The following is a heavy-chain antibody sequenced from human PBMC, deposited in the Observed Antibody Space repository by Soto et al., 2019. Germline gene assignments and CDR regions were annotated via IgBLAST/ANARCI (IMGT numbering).Heavy chain of an antibody. D-gene: IGHD3-16*01. CDR1: EVTFRTYG. CDR3: ARDHRIEGATNFDY. V-gene: IGHV3-7*03. J-gene: IGHJ4*02. CDR2: IKLDGSEK. Sequence: GGLLRLSYGASEVTFRTYGMSWIRQNPGKGPEWVANIKLDGSEKYYVDSVKGRFIISRDNTKNSLYLEMNNLRVEDTAVYHCARDHRIEGATNFDYWGQGTLVTVSS.